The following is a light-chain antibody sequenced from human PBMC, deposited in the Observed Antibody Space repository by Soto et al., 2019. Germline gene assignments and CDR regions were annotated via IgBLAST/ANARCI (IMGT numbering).Light chain of an antibody. CDR2: EVS. CDR1: SSDVGGYNY. Sequence: QSALTQPASVSGSPGQSITISCTGTSSDVGGYNYVSWYQQHPGKAPKLMIYEVSQRPSGVPDRFSGSKSGNTASLTVSGVQAEDEADYYCSSYAASNFLCGTGTKVTVL. J-gene: IGLJ1*01. CDR3: SSYAASNFL. V-gene: IGLV2-8*01.